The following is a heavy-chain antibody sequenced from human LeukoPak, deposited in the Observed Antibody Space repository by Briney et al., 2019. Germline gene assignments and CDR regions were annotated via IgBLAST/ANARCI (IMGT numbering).Heavy chain of an antibody. CDR2: ISYTGST. V-gene: IGHV4-39*01. Sequence: SETLSLTCTVSGGYISSSSYYWGSTRHPPGKGLEWMGSISYTGSTYYNPSLKSRVSISADTSKNQFSLKLSSVTAADTAIYYCARSFGYSYGLPFDYWGQGNLVTVSS. CDR3: ARSFGYSYGLPFDY. J-gene: IGHJ4*02. D-gene: IGHD5-18*01. CDR1: GGYISSSSYY.